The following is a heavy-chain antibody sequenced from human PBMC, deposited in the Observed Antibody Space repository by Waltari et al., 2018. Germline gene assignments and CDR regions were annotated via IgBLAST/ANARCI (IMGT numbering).Heavy chain of an antibody. CDR3: ARDRGRGLYLDS. J-gene: IGHJ4*02. V-gene: IGHV4-30-2*04. CDR2: GHGSGKT. Sequence: RWIQQAPGKGLEWFGKGHGSGKTNYDTSPRCRVTISKDTSNKPFSQKPTFATAADTTMYYCARDRGRGLYLDSWGQGILVTVSP. D-gene: IGHD2-15*01.